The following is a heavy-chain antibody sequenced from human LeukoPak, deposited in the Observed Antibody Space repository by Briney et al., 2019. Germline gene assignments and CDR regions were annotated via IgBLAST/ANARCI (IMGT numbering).Heavy chain of an antibody. D-gene: IGHD3-9*01. CDR3: ARYYDILTGYYDY. CDR1: GGSISSSSYY. J-gene: IGHJ4*02. Sequence: SETLSLTCTVSGGSISSSSYYWGWIRQPPGKGLEWIGSIYYSGSTYYNPSLKSRVTISVDTSKSQFSLKLSSVTAADTAVYYCARYYDILTGYYDYWGQGTLVTVSS. V-gene: IGHV4-39*01. CDR2: IYYSGST.